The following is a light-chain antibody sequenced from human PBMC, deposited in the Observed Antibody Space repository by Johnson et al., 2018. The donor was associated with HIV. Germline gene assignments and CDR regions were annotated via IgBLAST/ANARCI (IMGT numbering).Light chain of an antibody. Sequence: QSVLTQPPSVSAAPGQKVTISCSGSSSNIGNNYVSWYQQLPGTAPKLLIYDDNKRPSGIPDRFSGSKSGTSATLGITGLQTGGEADYYCGTWDSSLSSGGGFGTGTRVTVL. CDR1: SSNIGNNY. V-gene: IGLV1-51*01. J-gene: IGLJ1*01. CDR3: GTWDSSLSSGGG. CDR2: DDN.